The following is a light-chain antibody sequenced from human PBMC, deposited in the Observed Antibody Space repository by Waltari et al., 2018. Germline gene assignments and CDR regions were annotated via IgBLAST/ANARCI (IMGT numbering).Light chain of an antibody. CDR2: AAS. V-gene: IGKV1-39*01. CDR1: QSISSY. Sequence: DIQMTQSPSSLSASVGDRVTSNCRASQSISSYLNWYQQKPGKAPKLLIYAASSLQSGVPSRFSGSGSGTDFTLTISSLQPEDFATYYCQQSYSTPLTFGGGTKVEIK. CDR3: QQSYSTPLT. J-gene: IGKJ4*01.